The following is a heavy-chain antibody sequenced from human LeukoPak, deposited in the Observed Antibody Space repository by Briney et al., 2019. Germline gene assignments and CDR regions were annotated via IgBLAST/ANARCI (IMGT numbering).Heavy chain of an antibody. V-gene: IGHV1-18*01. J-gene: IGHJ4*02. CDR2: ISAYNGNT. CDR3: ARVPYVLRYFDRSGFDY. CDR1: GYTFTSYG. D-gene: IGHD3-9*01. Sequence: GASVKVSCKASGYTFTSYGISWVRQAPGQGLEWMGWISAYNGNTNYAQKLQGRVTMTTDTSTSTAYMELRSLRSDDTAVYYCARVPYVLRYFDRSGFDYWGQGTLVTVSS.